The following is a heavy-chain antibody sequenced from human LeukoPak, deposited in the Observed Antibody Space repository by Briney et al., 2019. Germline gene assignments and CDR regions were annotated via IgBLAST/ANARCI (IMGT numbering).Heavy chain of an antibody. CDR2: IYPLDSDT. CDR1: GYSFTNYW. J-gene: IGHJ3*01. CDR3: ARPSAYGEDAFDV. V-gene: IGHV5-51*01. Sequence: GESLKVSCKGSGYSFTNYWIGWVRQMPGKGLEWMGIIYPLDSDTRYSPSFRGQVTFSADKSISTAYLQWSSLKASDTAMYYCARPSAYGEDAFDVWGQGTMVTVSS. D-gene: IGHD2-21*01.